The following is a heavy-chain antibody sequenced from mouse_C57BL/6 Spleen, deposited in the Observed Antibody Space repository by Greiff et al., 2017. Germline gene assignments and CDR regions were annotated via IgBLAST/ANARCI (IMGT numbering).Heavy chain of an antibody. CDR3: ARSSYYLDY. Sequence: QVQLQQPGAELVKPGASVKLSCKASGYTFTSYWMQWVKQRPGQGLEWIGEIDPSDSYTNYNQKFKGKATLTVDTSSSTAYMQLSSLTSEDSAVYDCARSSYYLDYWGQGTTLTVAS. CDR1: GYTFTSYW. CDR2: IDPSDSYT. D-gene: IGHD6-5*01. V-gene: IGHV1-50*01. J-gene: IGHJ2*01.